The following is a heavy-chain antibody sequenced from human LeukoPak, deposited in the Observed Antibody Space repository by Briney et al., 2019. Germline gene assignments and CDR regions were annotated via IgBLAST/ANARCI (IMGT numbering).Heavy chain of an antibody. V-gene: IGHV3-23*01. J-gene: IGHJ4*02. Sequence: GGSLRLSCAASGFTFSTYAMSWVRQAPGKGLEWVSVISASGDTTYYADSVKGRFTISRDNSKNMLYLQMNSLRAEDTAVYYCVKGRISEDGLDFWGQGTLVTVSS. CDR2: ISASGDTT. CDR1: GFTFSTYA. CDR3: VKGRISEDGLDF. D-gene: IGHD6-13*01.